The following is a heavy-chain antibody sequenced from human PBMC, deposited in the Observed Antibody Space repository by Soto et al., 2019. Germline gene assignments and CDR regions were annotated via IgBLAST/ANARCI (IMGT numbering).Heavy chain of an antibody. CDR2: IYYSGST. CDR3: AREKTPMPPHYFYYGMDV. D-gene: IGHD3-9*01. J-gene: IGHJ6*02. Sequence: SETLSLTCTVSGGSISSSSYYWGWIRQPPGKGLEWIGSIYYSGSTYYNPSLKSRVTISVDTSKNQFSLKLNSVTAADTAVYYCAREKTPMPPHYFYYGMDVWGQGTTVTVSS. V-gene: IGHV4-39*07. CDR1: GGSISSSSYY.